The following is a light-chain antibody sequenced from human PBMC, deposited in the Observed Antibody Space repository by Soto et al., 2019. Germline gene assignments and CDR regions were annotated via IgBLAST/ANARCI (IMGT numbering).Light chain of an antibody. Sequence: QSALTQPASVSAPPGQSIIISCTGSSSDIGSYNLVSWYQQYPAKPPQVMIFEGTKRPSGVSDRFSGSKSGNTASLTISGLQAEDEADYYCSSYTTSRTVLFGGGTKLTVL. CDR1: SSDIGSYNL. V-gene: IGLV2-14*02. CDR2: EGT. J-gene: IGLJ2*01. CDR3: SSYTTSRTVL.